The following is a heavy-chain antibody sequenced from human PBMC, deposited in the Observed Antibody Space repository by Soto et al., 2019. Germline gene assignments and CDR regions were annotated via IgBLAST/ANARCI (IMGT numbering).Heavy chain of an antibody. CDR2: IYYSGST. D-gene: IGHD6-6*01. CDR3: ARLIAARPWGQFDY. CDR1: GGSISSGGYY. V-gene: IGHV4-31*03. J-gene: IGHJ4*02. Sequence: PSETLSLTCTVSGGSISSGGYYWSWIRQHPGKGLEWIGYIYYSGSTYYNPSLKSRVTISVDTSKNQFSLKLSSVTAADTAVYYCARLIAARPWGQFDYWGQGTLVTVSS.